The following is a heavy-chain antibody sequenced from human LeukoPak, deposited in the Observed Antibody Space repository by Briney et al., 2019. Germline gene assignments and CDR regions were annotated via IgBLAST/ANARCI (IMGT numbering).Heavy chain of an antibody. CDR3: AKDYWEPPLS. D-gene: IGHD1-26*01. CDR2: ISGSGGST. Sequence: PGGSLRLSCAASGFTFSSYAMSWVRQARGKWLEWVSAISGSGGSTYYADSVKGRFTISRDNSKNTLYLQMNSLRAEDTAVYYCAKDYWEPPLSWGQGTLVTVSS. V-gene: IGHV3-23*01. J-gene: IGHJ4*02. CDR1: GFTFSSYA.